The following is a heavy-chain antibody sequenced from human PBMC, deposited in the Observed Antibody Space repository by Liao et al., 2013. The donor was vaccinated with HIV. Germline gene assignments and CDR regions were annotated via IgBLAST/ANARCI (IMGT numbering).Heavy chain of an antibody. CDR2: NNHRGST. V-gene: IGHV4-34*01. D-gene: IGHD3-16*01. CDR1: GGSFRGYY. Sequence: QVQLQQWGAGLLKPSETLSLTCAVYGGSFRGYYWSWIRLPPGKGLEWIGENNHRGSTNYNPSLKSRVAMSLDTSDNHFSLTLRSATAADTAVYYCARAGGRYAGFDIWGQGTMVTVSS. CDR3: ARAGGRYAGFDI. J-gene: IGHJ3*02.